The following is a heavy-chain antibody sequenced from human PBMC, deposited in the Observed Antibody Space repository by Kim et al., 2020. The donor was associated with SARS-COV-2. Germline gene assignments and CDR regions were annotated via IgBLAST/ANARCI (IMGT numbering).Heavy chain of an antibody. D-gene: IGHD2-2*01. J-gene: IGHJ4*02. V-gene: IGHV4-39*01. CDR1: GGSISSSSYY. Sequence: SETLSLTCTVSGGSISSSSYYWGWIRQPPGKGLEWIGSIYYSGSTYYNPSLKSRVTISVDTSKNQFSLKLSSVTAADTAVYYCARGPLEEVSGLGVVVPAAGFDYWGQGTLVTVSS. CDR3: ARGPLEEVSGLGVVVPAAGFDY. CDR2: IYYSGST.